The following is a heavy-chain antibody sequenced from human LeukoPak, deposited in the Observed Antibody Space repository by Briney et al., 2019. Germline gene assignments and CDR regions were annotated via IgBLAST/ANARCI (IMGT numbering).Heavy chain of an antibody. V-gene: IGHV3-11*01. CDR1: GFTFSDYY. Sequence: GESLRLSCAASGFTFSDYYMSWIRQAPGKGLEWVSYISSSGNTIYYADSVKGRFTISRDNAKNSLYLQMNSLRAEDTAVYFCARVKYYYDSSGYYEYYFDYWGQGTLVTVSS. J-gene: IGHJ4*02. D-gene: IGHD3-22*01. CDR3: ARVKYYYDSSGYYEYYFDY. CDR2: ISSSGNTI.